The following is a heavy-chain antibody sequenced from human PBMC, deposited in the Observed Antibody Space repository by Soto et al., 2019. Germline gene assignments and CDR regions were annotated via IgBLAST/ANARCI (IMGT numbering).Heavy chain of an antibody. CDR2: INPNSGGT. CDR1: GYTFTGYY. V-gene: IGHV1-2*02. Sequence: QVQLVQSGAEVKKPGASVKVSCKASGYTFTGYYMHWVRQAPGQGLEWMGWINPNSGGTNYAQKLQGKVTMTRHTSISPAYMELSRLRSGDTAVYYCARSITGTTGWFDPWGPGTLVTVSS. D-gene: IGHD1-7*01. J-gene: IGHJ5*02. CDR3: ARSITGTTGWFDP.